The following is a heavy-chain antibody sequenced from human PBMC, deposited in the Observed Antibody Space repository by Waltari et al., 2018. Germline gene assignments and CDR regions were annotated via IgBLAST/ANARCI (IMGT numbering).Heavy chain of an antibody. Sequence: QIKLEESGPGMVKPSETLYLTCTVSGGSSVSYYLSCIRQPPWKGLEWIGYIYYSGSTNYNAPLKSRVTIQVDTSKNQFSLKLSSVTAADTAVYYCAREIGGSYSRTGYGMDVWGQGTTVTVSS. CDR2: IYYSGST. CDR3: AREIGGSYSRTGYGMDV. D-gene: IGHD1-26*01. V-gene: IGHV4-59*01. J-gene: IGHJ6*02. CDR1: GGSSVSYY.